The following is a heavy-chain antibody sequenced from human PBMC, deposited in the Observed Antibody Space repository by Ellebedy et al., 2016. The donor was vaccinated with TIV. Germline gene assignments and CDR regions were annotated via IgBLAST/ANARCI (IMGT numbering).Heavy chain of an antibody. J-gene: IGHJ4*02. CDR2: ISAYNGNT. CDR1: GYTFTSYG. V-gene: IGHV1-18*01. D-gene: IGHD3-22*01. CDR3: ARGGMIVEGFDY. Sequence: AASVKVSCKASGYTFTSYGISWVRQAPGQGLEWIGWISAYNGNTNYAQKLQGRVTMTRDTSTSTVYMELSSLRSEDTVVYYCARGGMIVEGFDYWGQGSLVTVSS.